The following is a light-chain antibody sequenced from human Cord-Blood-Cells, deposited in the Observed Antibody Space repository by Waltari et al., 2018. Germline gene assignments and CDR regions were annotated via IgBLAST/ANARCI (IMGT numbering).Light chain of an antibody. J-gene: IGLJ3*02. CDR3: SSYTSSSTV. Sequence: QSALTQPASVSGSPGQSITISCTGTSSDVGGYNYVSWYQQHPGKAPKPMIYDVSKRPSGVSTRFSGSKAGNTASLTISGLQAEDEADYYCSSYTSSSTVFGGGTKLTVL. CDR2: DVS. V-gene: IGLV2-14*01. CDR1: SSDVGGYNY.